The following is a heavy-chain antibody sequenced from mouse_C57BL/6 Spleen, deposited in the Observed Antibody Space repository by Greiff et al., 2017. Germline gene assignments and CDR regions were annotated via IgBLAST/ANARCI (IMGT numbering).Heavy chain of an antibody. CDR1: GFTIKDYY. Sequence: EVQLQESGAELVKPGASVKLSCTASGFTIKDYYMHWVKQRTEQGLEWIGRIDPEDGETKYAPNFQGKATITAETSYNADYQQLSSVTAEDTAVYYCTRDYGHALDYWGQGTSVTVSS. J-gene: IGHJ4*01. V-gene: IGHV14-2*01. CDR3: TRDYGHALDY. CDR2: IDPEDGET. D-gene: IGHD1-1*01.